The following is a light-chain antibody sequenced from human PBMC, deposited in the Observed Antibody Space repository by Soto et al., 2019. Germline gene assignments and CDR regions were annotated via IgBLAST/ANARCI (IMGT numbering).Light chain of an antibody. V-gene: IGLV2-23*01. CDR1: SSDVGSYNL. CDR3: CSYAGSSTFAV. CDR2: EGS. J-gene: IGLJ7*01. Sequence: QSALTQPASVSGSPGQSITISCTGTSSDVGSYNLVSWYQQHPGKAPKLMIYEGSKRPSGVSNRFSGSKSGNTASLTISGLQAEDEADYYCCSYAGSSTFAVFGGGTQRTVL.